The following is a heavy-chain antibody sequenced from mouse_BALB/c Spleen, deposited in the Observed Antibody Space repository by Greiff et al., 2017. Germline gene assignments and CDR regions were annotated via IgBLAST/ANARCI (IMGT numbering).Heavy chain of an antibody. CDR1: GYSFTGYT. Sequence: VHVKQSGPELVKPGASMKISCKASGYSFTGYTMNWVKQSHGKNLEWIGLINPYNGGTSYNQKFKGKATLTVDKSSSTAYMELLSLTSEDSAVYYCARLGKYGNYDYYAMDYWGQGTSVTVSS. CDR2: INPYNGGT. D-gene: IGHD2-10*02. V-gene: IGHV1-18*01. J-gene: IGHJ4*01. CDR3: ARLGKYGNYDYYAMDY.